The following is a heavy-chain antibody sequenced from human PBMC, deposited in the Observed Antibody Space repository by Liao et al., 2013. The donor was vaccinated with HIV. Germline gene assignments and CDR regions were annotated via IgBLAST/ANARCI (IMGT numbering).Heavy chain of an antibody. J-gene: IGHJ6*03. V-gene: IGHV4-34*01. CDR3: AREGEVVDYYYYMDV. CDR1: GGSFSGYY. Sequence: QVQLQQWGAGLLKPSETLSLTCAVSGGSFSGYYWTWIRQPPGKGLEWIGEINHSGRTNYYPSLKSRVTISVDTSKNQFSLKLSSVTAADTAVYYCAREGEVVDYYYYMDVWGKGTTVTVSS. D-gene: IGHD3-16*01. CDR2: INHSGRT.